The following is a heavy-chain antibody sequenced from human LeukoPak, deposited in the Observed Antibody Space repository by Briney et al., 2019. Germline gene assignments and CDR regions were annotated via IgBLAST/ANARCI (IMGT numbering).Heavy chain of an antibody. D-gene: IGHD3-22*01. V-gene: IGHV1-69*01. Sequence: SVKVSCKASGGTFSSYAISWVRQAPGQGLEWMGGIIPIFGTANYAQKFQGRVMITADESTSTAYMELSSLRSEDTAVYYCARAHRAYYYDSSGYNCFDYWGQGTLVTVSS. CDR1: GGTFSSYA. CDR2: IIPIFGTA. J-gene: IGHJ4*02. CDR3: ARAHRAYYYDSSGYNCFDY.